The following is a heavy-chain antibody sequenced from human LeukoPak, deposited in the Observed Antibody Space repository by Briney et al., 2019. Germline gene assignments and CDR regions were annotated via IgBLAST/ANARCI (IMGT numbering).Heavy chain of an antibody. D-gene: IGHD3/OR15-3a*01. V-gene: IGHV4-34*01. Sequence: KASETLSLTCAVYGGSFSGYYWSWIRQPPGKGLEWIGEINHSGSINYNPSLKSRVTISVDTSKNQFSLRLTSVTAADTAVYYCARQTGSGLFILPGGQGTLVTVSS. CDR2: INHSGSI. CDR1: GGSFSGYY. CDR3: ARQTGSGLFILP. J-gene: IGHJ4*02.